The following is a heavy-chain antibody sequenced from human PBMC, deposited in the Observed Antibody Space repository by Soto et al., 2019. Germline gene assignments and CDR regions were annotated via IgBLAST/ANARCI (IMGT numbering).Heavy chain of an antibody. J-gene: IGHJ4*02. D-gene: IGHD2-21*01. CDR1: GGSVNIDTYY. CDR3: TRGGDAYKNGH. Sequence: QVQLQESGPGLVKPSETLSLTCTVPGGSVNIDTYYWSWIRQPPGKGLEWIGFIHYSGRTNYNPSLKSRVTMSVDTSMNQFSLKLTSVNAADTAVYYCTRGGDAYKNGHWGQGTLVTVSS. CDR2: IHYSGRT. V-gene: IGHV4-61*01.